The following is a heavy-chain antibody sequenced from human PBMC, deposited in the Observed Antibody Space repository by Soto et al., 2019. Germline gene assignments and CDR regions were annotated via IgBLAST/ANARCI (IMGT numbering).Heavy chain of an antibody. CDR3: ASDEGYSYGSPFYYGMDV. D-gene: IGHD5-18*01. CDR1: GFTFSSYS. Sequence: GGSLRLSCAASGFTFSSYSMNWVRQAPGKGLEWVSYISSSSSTIYYADSVKGRFTISRANAKNSLYLQMNSLRDEDTAVYYCASDEGYSYGSPFYYGMDVWGQGTKVTVS. V-gene: IGHV3-48*02. J-gene: IGHJ6*02. CDR2: ISSSSSTI.